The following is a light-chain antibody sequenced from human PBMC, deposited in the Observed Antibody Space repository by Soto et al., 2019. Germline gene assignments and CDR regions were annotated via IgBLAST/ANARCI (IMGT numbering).Light chain of an antibody. Sequence: QSALTQPASVSGSPGQSITISCTGTSSDVGGYNYVSWYQQHPGKAPKLMIYEVSNRPSGISNRFSGSKSGNTASLTISGLQAEDKADYYCNSFRTNYTWLFGGGTKLTVL. J-gene: IGLJ3*02. CDR2: EVS. CDR1: SSDVGGYNY. CDR3: NSFRTNYTWL. V-gene: IGLV2-14*01.